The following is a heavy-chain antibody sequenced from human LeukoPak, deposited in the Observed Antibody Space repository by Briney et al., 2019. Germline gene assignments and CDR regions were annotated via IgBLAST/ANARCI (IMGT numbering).Heavy chain of an antibody. CDR3: ARCAGFGESCDY. V-gene: IGHV4-59*01. CDR1: GGSISSYY. J-gene: IGHJ4*02. Sequence: SETLSLTCTVSGGSISSYYWSWVRQPPGKGLEWIGYIYYSGSTNYNPSLKSRVTISVDTSKNQFSLKVSSVTAADTAVYYCARCAGFGESCDYWGQGTLVTVSS. D-gene: IGHD3-10*01. CDR2: IYYSGST.